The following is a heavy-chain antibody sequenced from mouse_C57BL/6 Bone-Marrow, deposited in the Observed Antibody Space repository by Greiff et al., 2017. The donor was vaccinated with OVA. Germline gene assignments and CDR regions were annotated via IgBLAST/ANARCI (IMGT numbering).Heavy chain of an antibody. CDR1: GYTFTDYY. D-gene: IGHD2-2*01. Sequence: EVQLQQSGPELVKPGASVKISCKASGYTFTDYYMNWVKQSHGKSLEWIGDINPNNGGTSYNQKFKGKATLTVDKSSSTAYMELRSLTSEDSAVYYCASRGYDDVWGQGTSVTVSS. V-gene: IGHV1-26*01. J-gene: IGHJ4*01. CDR2: INPNNGGT. CDR3: ASRGYDDV.